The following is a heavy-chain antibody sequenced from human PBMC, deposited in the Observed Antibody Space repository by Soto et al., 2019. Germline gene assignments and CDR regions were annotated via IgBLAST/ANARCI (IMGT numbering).Heavy chain of an antibody. Sequence: QAQLVESGGGVVQPGTSLTLSCAASGFVFSSYGFHWVRQAPGKGLEWVAIISYDGSSNYYADSVKGRFTISRDNSKSTLFLKMNSLRTEDSAIYYCATFGIYDFWSGYLHRGAFDLWGQGTMVTVFS. CDR3: ATFGIYDFWSGYLHRGAFDL. CDR1: GFVFSSYG. CDR2: ISYDGSSN. D-gene: IGHD3-3*01. V-gene: IGHV3-30*03. J-gene: IGHJ3*01.